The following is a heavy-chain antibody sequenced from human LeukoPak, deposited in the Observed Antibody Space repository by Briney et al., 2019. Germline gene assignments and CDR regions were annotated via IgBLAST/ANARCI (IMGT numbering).Heavy chain of an antibody. D-gene: IGHD5-24*01. CDR2: ITASSSST. CDR3: AKDDRWLQFCC. CDR1: GFTFSNYG. Sequence: GGSLRLSCAASGFTFSNYGMSWVRQAPGKGLEWVSAITASSSSTHDADSVQGRFTISRDNFKNTLYLQMNSLRAEDTAVYYCAKDDRWLQFCCWGQGTLVTVSA. V-gene: IGHV3-23*01. J-gene: IGHJ4*02.